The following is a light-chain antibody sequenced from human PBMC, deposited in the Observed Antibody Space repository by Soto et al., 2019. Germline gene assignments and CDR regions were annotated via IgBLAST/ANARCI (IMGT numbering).Light chain of an antibody. J-gene: IGKJ1*01. CDR3: QQSYSTPRT. Sequence: DIQMTQSPSSLSASVGDRVTITCRASQSISSYLNWYQQKPGKAPNLLISAASSLQSGVPSRFSGSGSGTDFTLTISSLQPEGFATYYCQQSYSTPRTFGQGTKVDIK. CDR2: AAS. CDR1: QSISSY. V-gene: IGKV1-39*01.